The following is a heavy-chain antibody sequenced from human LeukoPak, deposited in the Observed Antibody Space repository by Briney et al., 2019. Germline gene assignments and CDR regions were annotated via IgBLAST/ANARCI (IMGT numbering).Heavy chain of an antibody. CDR1: GYTFTSYD. D-gene: IGHD3-9*01. J-gene: IGHJ6*02. V-gene: IGHV1-8*01. CDR3: ARIGVLRYFDWLASHGLYYYYGMDV. Sequence: ASVKVSCKASGYTFTSYDINWVRQATGQGLEWMGWMNPNSGNTGYAQKFQGRVTMTRNTSISTAYMELSSLRSEDTAVYYCARIGVLRYFDWLASHGLYYYYGMDVWGQGTTVTVSS. CDR2: MNPNSGNT.